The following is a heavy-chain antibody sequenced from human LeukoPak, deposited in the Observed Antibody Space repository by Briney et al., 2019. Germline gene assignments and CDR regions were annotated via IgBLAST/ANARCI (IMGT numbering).Heavy chain of an antibody. D-gene: IGHD1-7*01. CDR1: GFTFSGSA. V-gene: IGHV3-73*01. J-gene: IGHJ6*03. CDR3: TSPLVQEESFNWNYVMHYYYMDV. Sequence: GGSLRLSCAASGFTFSGSAMHWVRQASGKGLEWVGRIRSKANSYATAYAASVKGRFTISRDDSKNTAHLQMNSLKTEDTAVYYCTSPLVQEESFNWNYVMHYYYMDVWGKGTTVTVSS. CDR2: IRSKANSYAT.